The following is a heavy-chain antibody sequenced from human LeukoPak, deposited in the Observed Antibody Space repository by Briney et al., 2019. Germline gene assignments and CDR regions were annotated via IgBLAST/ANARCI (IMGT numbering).Heavy chain of an antibody. J-gene: IGHJ4*02. CDR1: GFSVTNFW. V-gene: IGHV3-7*04. Sequence: GGSLRLSCAVSGFSVTNFWMSWVRQAPGRGLEGVANIHPEGNEKYHVESVKGRFTISRDNTKNLLFLQMNGLRVEDTAVYYCARGDAFSGDHWGQGTLVTVSS. CDR2: IHPEGNEK. CDR3: ARGDAFSGDH.